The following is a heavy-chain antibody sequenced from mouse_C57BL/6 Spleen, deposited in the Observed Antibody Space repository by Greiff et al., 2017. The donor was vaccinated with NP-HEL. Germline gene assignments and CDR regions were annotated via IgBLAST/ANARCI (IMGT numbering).Heavy chain of an antibody. J-gene: IGHJ2*01. CDR3: ARRDTVVADFDY. V-gene: IGHV1-42*01. Sequence: VQLQQSGPELVKPVSSVKLSFPSSVSSFTCSYIHFFKQSPEKSLEWIGEINPSTGGTTYNQKFKAKATLTVDKSSSTAYMQLKSLTSEDSAVYYCARRDTVVADFDYWGQGTTLTVSS. CDR1: VSSFTCSY. CDR2: INPSTGGT. D-gene: IGHD1-1*01.